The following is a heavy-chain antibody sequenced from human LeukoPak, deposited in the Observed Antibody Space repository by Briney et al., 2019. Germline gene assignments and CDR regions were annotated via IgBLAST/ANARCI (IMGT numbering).Heavy chain of an antibody. V-gene: IGHV3-48*01. CDR2: ISSSSSTI. CDR1: GFTFSSYN. Sequence: PGGSLRLSCAASGFTFSSYNMNWVRQAPGKGLECVSYISSSSSTIYYADSVKGQFTISRGNAKNSLYLQMNSLRAEDTAVYYCVSGNNCNYWGQGTLVTVSS. CDR3: VSGNNCNY. J-gene: IGHJ4*02. D-gene: IGHD1-20*01.